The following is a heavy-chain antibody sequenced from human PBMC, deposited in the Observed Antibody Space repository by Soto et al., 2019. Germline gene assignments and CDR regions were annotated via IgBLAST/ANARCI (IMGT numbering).Heavy chain of an antibody. J-gene: IGHJ5*02. D-gene: IGHD2-21*02. CDR2: IYQSGTP. V-gene: IGHV4-31*03. CDR1: GGSISSGGYY. Sequence: SETLSLTCTVSGGSISSGGYYWNWIRQYPGKGLEWIAYIYQSGTPYYNPSLKSRATISIDRSKNQFSLMLDSVTAADTAVYYCARNESDKGWFDLWGQGIQVTVSS. CDR3: ARNESDKGWFDL.